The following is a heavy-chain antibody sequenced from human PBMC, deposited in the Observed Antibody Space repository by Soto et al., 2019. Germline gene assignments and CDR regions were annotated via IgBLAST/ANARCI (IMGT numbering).Heavy chain of an antibody. CDR3: ARRDYSDY. CDR1: GGSFSGYY. J-gene: IGHJ4*02. V-gene: IGHV4-34*01. Sequence: QVQLQQWGAGLLKPSETLSLTCAVYGGSFSGYYWSWIRQPPGKGLEWIGEINHSGSTNYNPSLKGRVTISVDTSKNQFSLKLSSVTAADTAVYYCARRDYSDYWGQGTLVTVSS. CDR2: INHSGST.